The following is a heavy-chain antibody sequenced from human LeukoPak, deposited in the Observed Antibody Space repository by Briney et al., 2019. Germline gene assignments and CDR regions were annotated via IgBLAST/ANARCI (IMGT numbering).Heavy chain of an antibody. J-gene: IGHJ5*02. CDR1: GFTFSSYA. V-gene: IGHV3-23*01. CDR2: VSGSGGGT. CDR3: AKDAAYCGGDCYWGWFDP. D-gene: IGHD2-21*02. Sequence: GGSLRLSCAASGFTFSSYAMSWVRQAPGKGLEWVSGVSGSGGGTYYADSVKGRFTISRDNSKNTLYLQMNSLRAEDTAVYYCAKDAAYCGGDCYWGWFDPWGQGTLVTVSS.